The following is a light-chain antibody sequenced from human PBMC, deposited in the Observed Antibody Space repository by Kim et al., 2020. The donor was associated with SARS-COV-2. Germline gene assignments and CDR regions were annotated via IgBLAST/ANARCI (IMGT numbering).Light chain of an antibody. V-gene: IGKV1-5*03. CDR2: KAS. CDR1: QSITSW. Sequence: DIQMTQSPSTLSASVGDSVTITCRASQSITSWLAWYQQKPGKAPKLLIYKASSLESGVPSRFTGSGSGTEFTLTISSLQPDDIATYYCQQYNGYSSYTFGQGTKLEI. CDR3: QQYNGYSSYT. J-gene: IGKJ2*01.